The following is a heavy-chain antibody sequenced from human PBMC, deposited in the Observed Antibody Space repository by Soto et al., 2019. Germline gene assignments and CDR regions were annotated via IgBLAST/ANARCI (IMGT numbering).Heavy chain of an antibody. J-gene: IGHJ3*02. Sequence: ETLSLTCTVSGGSISSSSYYWGWIRQPPGKGLEWIGSIYYSGSTYYNPSLKSRVTISVDTSKNQFSLKLSSVTAADTAVYYCARTLRGHDAFEIWGQGTMVTVSS. CDR2: IYYSGST. D-gene: IGHD4-17*01. CDR1: GGSISSSSYY. V-gene: IGHV4-39*01. CDR3: ARTLRGHDAFEI.